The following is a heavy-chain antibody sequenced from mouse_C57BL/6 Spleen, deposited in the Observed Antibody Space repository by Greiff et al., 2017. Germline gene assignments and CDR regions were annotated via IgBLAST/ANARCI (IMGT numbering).Heavy chain of an antibody. CDR2: ISSGGSYT. J-gene: IGHJ1*03. V-gene: IGHV5-6*02. D-gene: IGHD2-1*01. CDR3: ARGGEGNFADIDV. CDR1: GFTFSSYG. Sequence: DVMLVESGGDLVKPGGSLKLSCAASGFTFSSYGMSWVRQTPDKRLEWVATISSGGSYTDYPDSVKGRFTISKDNAKNTLYLQMSSLKSEDTTMYYYARGGEGNFADIDVWGKGTTVTVSS.